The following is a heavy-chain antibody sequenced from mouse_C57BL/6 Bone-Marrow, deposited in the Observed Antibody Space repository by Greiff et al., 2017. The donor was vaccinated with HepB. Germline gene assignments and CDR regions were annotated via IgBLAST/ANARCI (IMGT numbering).Heavy chain of an antibody. CDR3: AMESLGCFAY. CDR2: INPNNGGT. Sequence: VQLQQSGPELVKPGASVKISCKASGYTFTDYYMNWVKQSHGKSLEWIGDINPNNGGTSYNQKFKGKATLTVDKSSSTAYMELRSLTSEDSAVYYCAMESLGCFAYWGQVTLVSVSA. V-gene: IGHV1-26*01. J-gene: IGHJ3*01. D-gene: IGHD4-1*01. CDR1: GYTFTDYY.